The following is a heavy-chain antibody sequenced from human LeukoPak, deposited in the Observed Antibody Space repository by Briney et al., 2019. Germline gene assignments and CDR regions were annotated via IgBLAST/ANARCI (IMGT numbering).Heavy chain of an antibody. CDR2: IYCSGST. D-gene: IGHD4-17*01. CDR3: ARGDYGDYVDGAFDI. J-gene: IGHJ3*02. V-gene: IGHV4-59*12. Sequence: KPSETLSLTCTVSGGSISSYYWSWIRQPPGKGLEWIGYIYCSGSTNYNPSLKSRVTISVDTSKNQFSLKLSSVTAADTAVYYCARGDYGDYVDGAFDIWGQGTMVTVSS. CDR1: GGSISSYY.